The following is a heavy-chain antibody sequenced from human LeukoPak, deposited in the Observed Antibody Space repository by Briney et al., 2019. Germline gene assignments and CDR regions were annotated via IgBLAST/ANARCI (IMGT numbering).Heavy chain of an antibody. CDR2: ISWDGGST. CDR1: GFTFDDYA. V-gene: IGHV3-43D*03. J-gene: IGHJ4*02. Sequence: PGGSLRLSCAASGFTFDDYAMHWVRQAPGKGLEWVSLISWDGGSTYYADSVKGRFTFSRDNSKNTLYLQMNSLRAEDTAVYYCAKLVAVAGRNYWGQGTLVTVSS. D-gene: IGHD6-19*01. CDR3: AKLVAVAGRNY.